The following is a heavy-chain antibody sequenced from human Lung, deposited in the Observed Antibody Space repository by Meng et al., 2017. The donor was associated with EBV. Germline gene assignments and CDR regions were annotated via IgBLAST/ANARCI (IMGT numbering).Heavy chain of an antibody. V-gene: IGHV4-4*02. CDR3: ARAPGNWNFDS. CDR1: SAAINSKNV. D-gene: IGHD1-20*01. Sequence: KLSGTLSLAFTVSSAAINSKNVWPLARQSPGKGLEWIGEIYHNENTNYNPSLMSRVTMSLDKSKNHFSLNLRSVTAADTAVYFCARAPGNWNFDSWGQGTLVTVSS. CDR2: IYHNENT. J-gene: IGHJ4*02.